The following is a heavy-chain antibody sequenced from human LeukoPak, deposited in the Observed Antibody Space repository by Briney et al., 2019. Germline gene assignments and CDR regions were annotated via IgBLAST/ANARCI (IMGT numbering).Heavy chain of an antibody. J-gene: IGHJ6*02. CDR3: AKAEGATLYYYGVDV. CDR1: GFTFSDYE. CDR2: ISSRSTTI. Sequence: GGSLRLSCAASGFTFSDYEMNWVRQAPGKGLEWVSYISSRSTTIYYADSVKGRFTISRDNSKYTLYLQMNRLRADDTAVYYCAKAEGATLYYYGVDVWGQGTTVTVSS. V-gene: IGHV3-48*03.